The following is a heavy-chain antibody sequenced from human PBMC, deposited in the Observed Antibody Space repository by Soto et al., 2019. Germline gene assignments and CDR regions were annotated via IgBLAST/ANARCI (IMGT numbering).Heavy chain of an antibody. CDR2: FDPEDGET. V-gene: IGHV1-24*01. D-gene: IGHD3-9*01. CDR1: GYTLTELS. J-gene: IGHJ4*02. CDR3: ATAAHYDILTGWRAPYFDY. Sequence: ASVKVSCKVSGYTLTELSMHWVRQAPGKGLEWMGGFDPEDGETIYAQKFQGRVTMTEDTSTDTAYMELSSLRSEDTAVYYCATAAHYDILTGWRAPYFDYWGQGTLVTVSS.